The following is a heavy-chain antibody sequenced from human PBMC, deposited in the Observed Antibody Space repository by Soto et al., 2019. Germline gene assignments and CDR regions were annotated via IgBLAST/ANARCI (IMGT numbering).Heavy chain of an antibody. Sequence: QVELVESGGGLVKPGGSLRLSCIGSGFNSRDNWMSWIRQAPGKGLECVSYINANGDYTNYADSVKGRFTISRDDAKNTLWLEMRSLRVEDTAVYQCVRSSGWREVGIYKYGLDVWGQGTKVMVS. CDR2: INANGDYT. CDR1: GFNSRDNW. V-gene: IGHV3-11*06. J-gene: IGHJ6*02. D-gene: IGHD1-1*01. CDR3: VRSSGWREVGIYKYGLDV.